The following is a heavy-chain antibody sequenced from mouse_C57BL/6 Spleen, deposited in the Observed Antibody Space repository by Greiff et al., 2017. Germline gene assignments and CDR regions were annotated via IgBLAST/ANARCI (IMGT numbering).Heavy chain of an antibody. CDR3: TTGGYYGALFAY. CDR1: GFNIKDDY. V-gene: IGHV14-4*01. Sequence: VQLQQSGAELVRPGASVKLSCTASGFNIKDDYMHWVKQRPEQGLEWIGWIDPENGDTEYASKFQGKATITADTSSNTAYLQLSSLTSEDTAVYYCTTGGYYGALFAYWGQGTLVTVSA. D-gene: IGHD1-1*01. CDR2: IDPENGDT. J-gene: IGHJ3*01.